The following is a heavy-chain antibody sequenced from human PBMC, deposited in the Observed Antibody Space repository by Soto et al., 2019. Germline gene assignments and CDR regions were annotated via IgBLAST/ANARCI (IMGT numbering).Heavy chain of an antibody. J-gene: IGHJ4*02. CDR2: IYYTGST. D-gene: IGHD2-2*01. Sequence: SETLSLTCAVSGGSMSSGGQSWSWIRQPPGKGLEWLGFIYYTGSTYYNPSLKSRVTLSVDRSKNQFSLELTSVAAADTAVYYCARGDYQYSIDYWGQGTLVTVSS. V-gene: IGHV4-30-2*01. CDR1: GGSMSSGGQS. CDR3: ARGDYQYSIDY.